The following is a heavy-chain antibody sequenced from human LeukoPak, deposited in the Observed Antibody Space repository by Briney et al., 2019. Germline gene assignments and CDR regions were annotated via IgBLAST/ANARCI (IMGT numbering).Heavy chain of an antibody. J-gene: IGHJ4*02. CDR2: IYSSGST. CDR1: GGSISSYY. V-gene: IGHV4-59*08. Sequence: PSETLSLTCTVSGGSISSYYWSWIRQPPGKGLEWIGYIYSSGSTNYNPSLKSRVTISVDTSKNQFSLNLSSVTAADTAVYYCARHSDILTGYPLDYWGQGTLVTVSS. CDR3: ARHSDILTGYPLDY. D-gene: IGHD3-9*01.